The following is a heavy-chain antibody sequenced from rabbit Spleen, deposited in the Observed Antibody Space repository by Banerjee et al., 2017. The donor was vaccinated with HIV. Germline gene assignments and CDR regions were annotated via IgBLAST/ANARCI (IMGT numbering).Heavy chain of an antibody. Sequence: GTLTLTFTASGFSFSNIYWICWVRQAPGKGLEWIACVDSGDGDTYYANWAKGRFTISKTSSTTVTLQMTSLTAADTATYFCARNYVNVFDPWGPGTLVTVS. CDR1: GFSFSNIYW. CDR2: VDSGDGDT. CDR3: ARNYVNVFDP. V-gene: IGHV1S45*01. J-gene: IGHJ2*01. D-gene: IGHD1-1*01.